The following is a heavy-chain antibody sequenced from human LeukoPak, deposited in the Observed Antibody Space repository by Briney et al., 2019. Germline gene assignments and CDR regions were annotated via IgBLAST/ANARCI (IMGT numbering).Heavy chain of an antibody. V-gene: IGHV4-4*07. CDR3: ARVGVLSIVVVSTSHYYYYMDV. CDR2: IYTSGST. Sequence: SETLSLTCTVSGGSISSYYWSRIRQPAGKGLEWIGRIYTSGSTNYNPSLKSRVTMSVDTSKNQFSLKLSSVTAADTAVYYCARVGVLSIVVVSTSHYYYYMDVWGKGTTATVSS. J-gene: IGHJ6*03. CDR1: GGSISSYY. D-gene: IGHD3-22*01.